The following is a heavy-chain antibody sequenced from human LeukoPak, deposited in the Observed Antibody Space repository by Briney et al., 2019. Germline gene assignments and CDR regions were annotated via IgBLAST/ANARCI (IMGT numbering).Heavy chain of an antibody. CDR1: GFTFSSYT. V-gene: IGHV3-21*01. CDR3: ARDMVRGVIRTVLFDY. CDR2: ISSSSKYT. D-gene: IGHD3-10*01. J-gene: IGHJ4*02. Sequence: KSGGSLRLSCAPSGFTFSSYTMNWVRQAPGKGLEWVSSISSSSKYTYYAASVKGRFTISRDNSKNTLYLQMNSLRAEDTAVYYCARDMVRGVIRTVLFDYWGQGTLVTVSS.